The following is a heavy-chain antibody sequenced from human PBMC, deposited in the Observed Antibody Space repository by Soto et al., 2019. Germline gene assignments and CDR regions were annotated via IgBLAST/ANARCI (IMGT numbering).Heavy chain of an antibody. Sequence: PSETLSLTCTVSGDSITSNSYFWAWIRQPPGKGLEWIGSIYYSGTTYYNPSLKSRVTISVDRSKNQFSLKLSSVPAADTAVYYWARHFSVDYFDYGGQGALVTAPQ. V-gene: IGHV4-39*01. J-gene: IGHJ4*02. CDR1: GDSITSNSYF. CDR3: ARHFSVDYFDY. CDR2: IYYSGTT.